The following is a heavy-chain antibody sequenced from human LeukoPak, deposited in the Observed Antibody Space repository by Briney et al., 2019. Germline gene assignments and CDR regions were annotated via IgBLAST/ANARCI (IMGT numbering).Heavy chain of an antibody. CDR3: AKEGQYYDSSGYIDY. Sequence: PGGSRRLSCAASGFTVSSNYMNWVRQAPGKGLEWVSSISSSSSYIYYADSVKGRFTISRDNAKNSLYLQMNGLRAEDTAVYYCAKEGQYYDSSGYIDYWGQGTLVTVSS. J-gene: IGHJ4*02. V-gene: IGHV3-21*04. D-gene: IGHD3-22*01. CDR2: ISSSSSYI. CDR1: GFTVSSNY.